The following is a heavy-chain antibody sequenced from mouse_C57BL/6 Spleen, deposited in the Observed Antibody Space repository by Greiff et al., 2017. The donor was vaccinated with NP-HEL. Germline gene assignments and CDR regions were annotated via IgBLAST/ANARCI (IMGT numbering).Heavy chain of an antibody. Sequence: VQLQQSGPELVKPGASVKISCKASGYTFTDYYMNWVKQSHGKSLEWIGDINPNNGGTSYNQKFKGKATLTVDKPSSTAYMELRSLTSEDSAVYYCARMKNSNSDYWGQGTTLTVSS. CDR3: ARMKNSNSDY. V-gene: IGHV1-26*01. D-gene: IGHD2-5*01. CDR2: INPNNGGT. CDR1: GYTFTDYY. J-gene: IGHJ2*01.